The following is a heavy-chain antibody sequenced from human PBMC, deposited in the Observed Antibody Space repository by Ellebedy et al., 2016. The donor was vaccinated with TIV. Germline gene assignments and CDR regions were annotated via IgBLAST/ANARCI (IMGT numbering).Heavy chain of an antibody. Sequence: SETLSLTCTVSGGSISSYYWSWIRQPAGKGLEWIGRMFCDGTTENNPSLKSRVTMSLDTSKNQFSLKLSSVTAADTAVYYCARQGSAYSSSWLGYWGQGTLVTVSS. V-gene: IGHV4-4*07. CDR2: MFCDGTT. CDR3: ARQGSAYSSSWLGY. J-gene: IGHJ4*02. CDR1: GGSISSYY. D-gene: IGHD6-13*01.